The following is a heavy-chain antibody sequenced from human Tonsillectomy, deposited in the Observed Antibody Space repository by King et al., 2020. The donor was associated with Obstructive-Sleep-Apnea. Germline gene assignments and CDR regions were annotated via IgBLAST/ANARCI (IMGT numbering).Heavy chain of an antibody. V-gene: IGHV4-39*07. J-gene: IGHJ5*02. CDR2: IYYSGRT. CDR1: GGSISSSSYY. D-gene: IGHD6-13*01. Sequence: QLQESGPGLVKPSETLSLTCTVSGGSISSSSYYWGWIRQPPGKGLEWIGSIYYSGRTYYNPSRKSRDTISVDTSKNQFSLKLSSVTAADTAVYYCAREGAAGTNWFDPWGQGTLVTVSS. CDR3: AREGAAGTNWFDP.